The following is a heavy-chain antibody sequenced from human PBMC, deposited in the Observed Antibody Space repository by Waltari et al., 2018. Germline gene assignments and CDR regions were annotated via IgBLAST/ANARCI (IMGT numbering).Heavy chain of an antibody. J-gene: IGHJ4*01. D-gene: IGHD1-26*01. CDR1: GFTFGNYG. CDR2: IKNDGMKK. V-gene: IGHV3-7*01. CDR3: ARAYSGTYRVGDY. Sequence: EVQLVESGGGLVQPGGSLRLSCAASGFTFGNYGMIWVRQAPGKGLEGVANIKNDGMKKSYVDSVKGRFTISRDNAKNSRCLQMNSLRVENTGVDYCARAYSGTYRVGDYWGHGSLVTVSS.